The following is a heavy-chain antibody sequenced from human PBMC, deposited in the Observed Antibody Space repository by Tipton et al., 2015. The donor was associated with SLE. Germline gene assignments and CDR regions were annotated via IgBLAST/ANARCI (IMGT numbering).Heavy chain of an antibody. CDR3: ARDEEWSPFGMSGMDV. D-gene: IGHD2-8*01. CDR1: RGSISSGSYY. V-gene: IGHV4-61*01. Sequence: TLSLTCTVSRGSISSGSYYWSWIRQPPGKGLEWIGYIYYSGSTNYNPSLKSRVTISVDTSKNQFSLKLSSVTAADTAVYYCARDEEWSPFGMSGMDVWGQGTTVTVSS. J-gene: IGHJ6*02. CDR2: IYYSGST.